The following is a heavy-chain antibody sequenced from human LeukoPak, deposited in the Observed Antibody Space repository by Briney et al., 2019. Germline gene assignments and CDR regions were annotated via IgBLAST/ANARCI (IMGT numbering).Heavy chain of an antibody. D-gene: IGHD2-2*01. CDR3: ARTSDIVVVPAAKGAFDI. Sequence: PSETLSLTCTVSGGSISSGGYYWSWIRQPPGKGLEWIGYIYHSGSTYYNPSLKSRVTISVDRSKNQFSLKLSSVTAADTAVYYCARTSDIVVVPAAKGAFDIWGQGTMVTVSS. CDR2: IYHSGST. J-gene: IGHJ3*02. CDR1: GGSISSGGYY. V-gene: IGHV4-30-2*01.